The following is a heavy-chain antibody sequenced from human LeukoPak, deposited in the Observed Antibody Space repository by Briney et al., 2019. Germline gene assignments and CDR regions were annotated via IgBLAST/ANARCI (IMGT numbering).Heavy chain of an antibody. CDR1: GGSFSGYY. J-gene: IGHJ4*02. V-gene: IGHV4-34*01. Sequence: SETLSLTCAVYGGSFSGYYWSWIRQPPGKGLEWIGEINHSGSTNYNPSLKSRVTISVDTSKNQFSLKLSSVTAADTAVYYCAISSMVRGVIGFGYWGQGTLVTVSS. D-gene: IGHD3-10*01. CDR2: INHSGST. CDR3: AISSMVRGVIGFGY.